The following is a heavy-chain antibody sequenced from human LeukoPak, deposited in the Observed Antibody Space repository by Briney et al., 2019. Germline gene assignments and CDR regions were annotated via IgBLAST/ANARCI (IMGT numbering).Heavy chain of an antibody. Sequence: ASVKLSCKASGGTFSSYAISWVRQAPGQGLGSMGSIIPIFGTANYEQKFQGRVTITADKCTSTAYMELSSMRTEDTAAYYCARQARDYYYYDMDVWGKGTTVTVSS. CDR3: ARQARDYYYYDMDV. CDR2: IIPIFGTA. V-gene: IGHV1-69*06. CDR1: GGTFSSYA. J-gene: IGHJ6*03.